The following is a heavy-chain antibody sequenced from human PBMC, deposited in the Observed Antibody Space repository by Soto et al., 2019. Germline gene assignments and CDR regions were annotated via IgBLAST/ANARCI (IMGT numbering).Heavy chain of an antibody. CDR2: INSDGSST. CDR3: AKDMSAVAGIDRFDP. D-gene: IGHD6-19*01. J-gene: IGHJ5*02. CDR1: GLTFSSYW. V-gene: IGHV3-74*01. Sequence: PGGSLRLSCAASGLTFSSYWMHWVRQAPGKGLVWVSRINSDGSSTSYADSVKGRFTISRDNSKNTLYLQMNSLRAEDTAVYYCAKDMSAVAGIDRFDPWGQGTLVTVSS.